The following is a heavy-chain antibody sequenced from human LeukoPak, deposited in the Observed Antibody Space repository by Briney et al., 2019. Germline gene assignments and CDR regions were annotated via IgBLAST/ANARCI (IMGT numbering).Heavy chain of an antibody. V-gene: IGHV4-39*07. CDR3: ARTKITYWGSYYFDY. J-gene: IGHJ4*02. CDR2: IYYSGST. D-gene: IGHD2-8*02. Sequence: PSETLSLTCTVSGGSISSSSYYWGWIRQPPGKGLEWIGSIYYSGSTYYNPSLKSRVTISVDTSKNQFSLKLSSVTAADTAVYYCARTKITYWGSYYFDYWGQGTLVTVSS. CDR1: GGSISSSSYY.